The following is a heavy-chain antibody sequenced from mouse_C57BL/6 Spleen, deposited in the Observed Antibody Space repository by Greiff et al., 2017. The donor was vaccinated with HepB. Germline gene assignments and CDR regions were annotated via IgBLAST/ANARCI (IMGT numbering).Heavy chain of an antibody. J-gene: IGHJ4*01. V-gene: IGHV1-15*01. CDR2: IDPETGGT. CDR3: TREGLPSYYYAMDY. D-gene: IGHD3-1*01. Sequence: QVQLQQSGAELVRPGASVTLSCKASGYTFTDYEMHWVKQTPVHGLEWIGAIDPETGGTAYNQKFKGKAILTADQASSTAYMELRSLTSEDSAVYYCTREGLPSYYYAMDYWGQGTSVTVSS. CDR1: GYTFTDYE.